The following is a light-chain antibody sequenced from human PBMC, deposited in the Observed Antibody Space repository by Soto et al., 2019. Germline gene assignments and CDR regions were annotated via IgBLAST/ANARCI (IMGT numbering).Light chain of an antibody. CDR1: QSISSD. CDR3: QQTYSTPRT. CDR2: SAS. V-gene: IGKV1-39*01. Sequence: DIQMTQSPSSLPASVGDRVTITCRASQSISSDLNWYQQKPGEAPKLLMYSASSLQSGVPLRFSGSGSGTDFTLTISSLQPEDFATYYCQQTYSTPRTFGQGTKVEIK. J-gene: IGKJ2*01.